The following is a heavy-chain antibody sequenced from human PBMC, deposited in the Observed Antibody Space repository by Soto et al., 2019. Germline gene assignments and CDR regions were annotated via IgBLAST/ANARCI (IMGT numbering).Heavy chain of an antibody. CDR2: AYHSGST. CDR3: ARCPPSSYYSGSGTFEY. V-gene: IGHV4-4*02. J-gene: IGHJ4*02. Sequence: QLQLQASGPGLVRPSGTLSLTCAVSGGFTSTNNWWRWVRQPPGKGLEWIGDAYHSGSTEYNPSLKSRDSISVDKSKNQISLKLTSATAADTAVYYCARCPPSSYYSGSGTFEYWGQGALVIVSS. CDR1: GGFTSTNNW. D-gene: IGHD1-26*01.